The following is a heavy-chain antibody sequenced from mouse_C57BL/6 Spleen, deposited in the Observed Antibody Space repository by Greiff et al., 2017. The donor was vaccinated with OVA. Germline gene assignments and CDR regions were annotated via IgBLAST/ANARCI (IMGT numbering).Heavy chain of an antibody. Sequence: EVQLVESEGGLVQPGSSMKLSCTASGFTFSDYYMAWVRQVPEKGLEWVANINYDGSSTYYLDSLKSRFIISRDNAKNIRYLQMSSLKSEDTATYYCARGDDGGAMDYWGQGTSVTVSS. V-gene: IGHV5-16*01. CDR1: GFTFSDYY. CDR2: INYDGSST. D-gene: IGHD2-3*01. J-gene: IGHJ4*01. CDR3: ARGDDGGAMDY.